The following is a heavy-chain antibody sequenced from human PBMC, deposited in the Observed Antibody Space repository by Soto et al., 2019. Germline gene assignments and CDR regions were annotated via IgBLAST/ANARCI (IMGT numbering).Heavy chain of an antibody. CDR2: IIPIFGAA. CDR3: ARERPNVIFGVVMLYGMDV. V-gene: IGHV1-69*01. D-gene: IGHD3-3*01. CDR1: GGTLSNYG. J-gene: IGHJ6*02. Sequence: QVQLVQSGGEVKKPGSSMKVSCKASGGTLSNYGVSWVRQAPGQGLEWIGGIIPIFGAAKYAQKFQGRVTISADESTSTAYMELSSLKSEDTAVYYCARERPNVIFGVVMLYGMDVWGQGTTVTVSS.